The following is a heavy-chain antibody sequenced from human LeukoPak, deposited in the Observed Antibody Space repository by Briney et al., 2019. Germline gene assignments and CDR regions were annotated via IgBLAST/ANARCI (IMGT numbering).Heavy chain of an antibody. V-gene: IGHV1-18*01. J-gene: IGHJ6*03. Sequence: GASVKVSCKASGYTLNTYGISWVRQAPGQGLEWMGSISAYNGNTNYAQKLQGRVTLTTDTSTSTAYLELRSLRSDDTAVYYCARGGIPPHYYMDVCGKGTTVTVSS. D-gene: IGHD6-13*01. CDR3: ARGGIPPHYYMDV. CDR2: ISAYNGNT. CDR1: GYTLNTYG.